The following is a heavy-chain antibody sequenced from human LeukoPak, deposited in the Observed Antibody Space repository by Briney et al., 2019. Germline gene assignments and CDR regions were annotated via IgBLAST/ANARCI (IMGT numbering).Heavy chain of an antibody. CDR1: GYSISSGYY. Sequence: KPSETLSLTCTVSGYSISSGYYWGWIRQPPETGLEWIGSIYYSGSTYYNPSLKSRVTISVDTSKNQFSLKLSSVTAADTAVYYCARVGYYYYYMDVWGKGTTVTVSS. CDR3: ARVGYYYYYMDV. D-gene: IGHD3-16*01. J-gene: IGHJ6*03. V-gene: IGHV4-38-2*02. CDR2: IYYSGST.